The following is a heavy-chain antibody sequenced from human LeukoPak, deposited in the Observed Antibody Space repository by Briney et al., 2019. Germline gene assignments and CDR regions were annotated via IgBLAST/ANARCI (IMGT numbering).Heavy chain of an antibody. CDR3: ARDYYARREAFDI. CDR1: GYTFTSYY. D-gene: IGHD3-10*01. J-gene: IGHJ3*02. CDR2: INPSGGST. V-gene: IGHV1-46*01. Sequence: ASVKVSCKASGYTFTSYYMHWVRQAPGQGLEWMGIINPSGGSTSYAQKFQGRVTMTRDMSTSTVYMELSGLRSEDTAVYYCARDYYARREAFDIWGQGTMVTVSP.